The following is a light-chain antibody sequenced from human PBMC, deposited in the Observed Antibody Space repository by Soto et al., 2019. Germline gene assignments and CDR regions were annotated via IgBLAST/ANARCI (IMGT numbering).Light chain of an antibody. J-gene: IGKJ1*01. CDR1: KSLTGGY. V-gene: IGKV3-20*01. CDR3: QQFHSSSWT. Sequence: IVLTPSPATLSLSPGERATLSCRASKSLTGGYLAWYQHRPGQAPRLLISGASSRATGIPDRFIGRGSGTDFTLSVCRVEPEDFAVYYCQQFHSSSWTFGQGTKVEI. CDR2: GAS.